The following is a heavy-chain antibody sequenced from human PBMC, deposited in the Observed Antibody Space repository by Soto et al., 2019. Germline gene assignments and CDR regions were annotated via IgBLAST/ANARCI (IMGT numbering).Heavy chain of an antibody. D-gene: IGHD2-2*01. V-gene: IGHV3-23*01. J-gene: IGHJ4*02. CDR3: AKLPDAQSYFDF. CDR1: GFTFTTYA. CDR2: ISGSGGST. Sequence: EVQLLDSGGGLVQPGGSLRLSCAASGFTFTTYAMSWVRQAPGKGLEWVSIISGSGGSTYYPDSVKGRFTISRDNAKKTLYLQMNSLRADETAVYYCAKLPDAQSYFDFWGQGTLVTVSS.